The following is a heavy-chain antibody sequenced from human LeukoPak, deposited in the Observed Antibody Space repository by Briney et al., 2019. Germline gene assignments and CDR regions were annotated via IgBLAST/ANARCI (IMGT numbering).Heavy chain of an antibody. J-gene: IGHJ4*02. D-gene: IGHD3-22*01. CDR2: IKQDGSEK. V-gene: IGHV3-7*01. CDR3: ASLYNCDSSGLY. Sequence: GGSLRLSCAASGFTFSSYWMSWVRQAPGKGLEWVANIKQDGSEKYYVDSVKGRFTISRDNAKNSLYLQMNSLRDEDTAVYYCASLYNCDSSGLYWGQGTLVAVSS. CDR1: GFTFSSYW.